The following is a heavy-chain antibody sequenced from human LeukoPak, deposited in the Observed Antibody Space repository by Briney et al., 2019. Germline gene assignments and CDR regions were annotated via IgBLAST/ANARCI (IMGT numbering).Heavy chain of an antibody. Sequence: GGALRLSCAASGFTFSIHWMTGVRQAPGKGLEWVANIDQAGSQKYYVDSVKGRFTVSRDNAKNSLYLQMNSLRAEDTAVYYCANLHNFSSEFWGQGTLVTVHS. CDR3: ANLHNFSSEF. V-gene: IGHV3-7*01. J-gene: IGHJ4*02. D-gene: IGHD2/OR15-2a*01. CDR2: IDQAGSQK. CDR1: GFTFSIHW.